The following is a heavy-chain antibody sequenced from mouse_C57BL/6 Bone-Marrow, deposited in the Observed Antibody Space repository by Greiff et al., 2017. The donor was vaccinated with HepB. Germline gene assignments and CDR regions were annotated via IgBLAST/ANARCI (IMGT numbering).Heavy chain of an antibody. CDR2: ISYDGSN. CDR1: GYSITSGYY. V-gene: IGHV3-6*01. J-gene: IGHJ2*01. D-gene: IGHD2-2*01. Sequence: EVKLQESGPGLVKPSQSLSLTCSVTGYSITSGYYWNWIRQFPGNKLEWRGYISYDGSNNYNPSFKNRISITPDTSKNQFFLKLNSVTTEDTATYYCARRMVTTYYFDYWGQGTTLTVSS. CDR3: ARRMVTTYYFDY.